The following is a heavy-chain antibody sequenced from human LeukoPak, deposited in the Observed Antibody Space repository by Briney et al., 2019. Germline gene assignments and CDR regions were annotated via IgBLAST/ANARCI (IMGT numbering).Heavy chain of an antibody. CDR2: IYYSGYT. J-gene: IGHJ4*02. Sequence: PSETLSLTCTVSGGSVTSNSYHWTWIRQHPGKGLECIGYIYYSGYTYYNPSLRSRVTISVDTSKSQFSLKLSSVTAADTAVYYCARGLRDAYNYVYYFDYWGQGTLVTVSS. CDR1: GGSVTSNSYH. V-gene: IGHV4-31*03. CDR3: ARGLRDAYNYVYYFDY. D-gene: IGHD5-24*01.